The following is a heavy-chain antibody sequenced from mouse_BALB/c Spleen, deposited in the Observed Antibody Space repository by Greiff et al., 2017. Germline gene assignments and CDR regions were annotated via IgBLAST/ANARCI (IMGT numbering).Heavy chain of an antibody. J-gene: IGHJ3*01. D-gene: IGHD2-10*01. CDR3: ARSAYYGNSAWFAY. Sequence: EVQLQQSGAELVRPGALVKLSCKASGFNIKDYYMHWVKQRPEQGLEWIGWIDPENGNTIYDPKFQGKASITADTSSNTAYLQLSSLTSEDTAVYYCARSAYYGNSAWFAYWGQGTLVTVSA. V-gene: IGHV14-1*02. CDR1: GFNIKDYY. CDR2: IDPENGNT.